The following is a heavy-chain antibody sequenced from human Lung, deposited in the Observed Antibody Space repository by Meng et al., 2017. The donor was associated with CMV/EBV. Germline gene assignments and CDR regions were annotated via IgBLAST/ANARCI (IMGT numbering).Heavy chain of an antibody. CDR1: GGSLSSSSYY. D-gene: IGHD3-3*01. V-gene: IGHV4-39*01. CDR3: ARISDFLSGYPDLFDY. CDR2: IYYSGST. J-gene: IGHJ4*02. Sequence: SETLSLXXTVSGGSLSSSSYYWGWIRQPPGKGLEWIGSIYYSGSTYYNSSLKSRVTISVDTSKTQFPLTLSYVTAADTTAYYCARISDFLSGYPDLFDYWGQGXLVTFSS.